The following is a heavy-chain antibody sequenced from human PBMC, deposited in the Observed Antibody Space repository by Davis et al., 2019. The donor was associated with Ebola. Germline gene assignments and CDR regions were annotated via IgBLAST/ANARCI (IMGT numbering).Heavy chain of an antibody. V-gene: IGHV3-30-3*01. D-gene: IGHD1-26*01. CDR2: ISYDGSNK. J-gene: IGHJ6*02. CDR3: ARVRRKWEPPDLYGMDV. CDR1: GFTFSSYA. Sequence: PGGSLRLSCAASGFTFSSYAMHWVRQAPGKGLEWVAVISYDGSNKYYADSVKGRFTISRDNSKNTLYLQMNSLRAEDTAVYYCARVRRKWEPPDLYGMDVWGQGTTVIVS.